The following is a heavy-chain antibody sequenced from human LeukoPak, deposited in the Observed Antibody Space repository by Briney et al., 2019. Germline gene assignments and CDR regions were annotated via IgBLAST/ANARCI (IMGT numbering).Heavy chain of an antibody. Sequence: GGSLRLSCAASGFTFSDYYMSWIRQAPGKGLEWVSYISSSGSTIYYADSVKGRFTISRDNSKNTLYLQMNSLRAEDTAVYYCAKDTQPYQLLYCPFDYWGQGTLVTVSS. CDR3: AKDTQPYQLLYCPFDY. J-gene: IGHJ4*02. CDR1: GFTFSDYY. D-gene: IGHD2-2*02. V-gene: IGHV3-11*04. CDR2: ISSSGSTI.